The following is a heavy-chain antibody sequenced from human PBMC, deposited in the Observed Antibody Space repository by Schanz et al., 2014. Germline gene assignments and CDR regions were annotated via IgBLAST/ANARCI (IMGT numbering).Heavy chain of an antibody. J-gene: IGHJ4*02. CDR3: ARGLIAAAGGAFDY. CDR1: GFTFGDYA. CDR2: ISGGGGTT. D-gene: IGHD6-13*01. V-gene: IGHV3-23*01. Sequence: EVHLLESGGGLVQPGGSLKLSCAASGFTFGDYAMTWVRQPPGRGLEWVSAISGGGGTTYYADSVKGRFTVSRDNSKNTLYLQMNSLRAGDAAVYYCARGLIAAAGGAFDYWGQGTLVAVSA.